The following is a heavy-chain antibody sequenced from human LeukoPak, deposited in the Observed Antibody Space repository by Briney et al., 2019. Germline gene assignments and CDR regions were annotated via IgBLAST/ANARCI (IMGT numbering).Heavy chain of an antibody. J-gene: IGHJ4*02. CDR3: ASAGHDYSGDFFDY. CDR2: INSDGSST. D-gene: IGHD4-23*01. Sequence: PGGSLRLSCAASEFTFSNYWMHWVRQAPGKGLVWVSRINSDGSSTAYADSVKGRFTISRDNAKNTLYLQMNSLRAEDTAVYYCASAGHDYSGDFFDYWGQETLVTVSS. V-gene: IGHV3-74*01. CDR1: EFTFSNYW.